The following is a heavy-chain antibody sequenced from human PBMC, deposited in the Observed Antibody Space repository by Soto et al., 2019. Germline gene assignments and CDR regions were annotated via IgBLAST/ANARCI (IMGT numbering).Heavy chain of an antibody. V-gene: IGHV1-69*01. CDR2: IIPIFHSA. CDR1: GGTFNNYA. Sequence: QVQLVQAGAEVKRPGASVKVSCKASGGTFNNYALSWVRQAPGQGLEWRGGIIPIFHSASYAQKFQGRVQITADDPTSTAYMGLRRLRPADTAGYYCAVAVTVASYSFDGWGQGYLVTV. J-gene: IGHJ4*02. D-gene: IGHD5-12*01. CDR3: AVAVTVASYSFDG.